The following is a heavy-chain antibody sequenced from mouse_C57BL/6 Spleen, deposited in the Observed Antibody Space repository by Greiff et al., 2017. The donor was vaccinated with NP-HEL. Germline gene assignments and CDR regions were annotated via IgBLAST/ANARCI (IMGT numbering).Heavy chain of an antibody. CDR3: ARYPTSYYAMDY. J-gene: IGHJ4*01. D-gene: IGHD2-10*01. V-gene: IGHV1-26*01. Sequence: VQLQQSGPELVKPGASVKISCKASGYTFTDYYMNWVKQSHGKSLEWIGDITPNNGGTSYNQKFKGKATLTVDKSSSTAYMELRSLTSEDSAVYYCARYPTSYYAMDYWGQGTSVTVSS. CDR1: GYTFTDYY. CDR2: ITPNNGGT.